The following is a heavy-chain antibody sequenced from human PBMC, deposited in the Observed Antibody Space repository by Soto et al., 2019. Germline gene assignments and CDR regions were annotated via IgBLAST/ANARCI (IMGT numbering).Heavy chain of an antibody. V-gene: IGHV1-69*13. D-gene: IGHD2-21*01. CDR1: GGTFSTFG. CDR3: AKSAPMDAGYIYCYDF. J-gene: IGHJ6*01. CDR2: IIPFFGTA. Sequence: SVKVSCKASGGTFSTFGISWVRQAPGQGLEWMGGIIPFFGTARYSQKFEDRITITADESTNTVYMDLRSLTSEDTAIYYCAKSAPMDAGYIYCYDFWG.